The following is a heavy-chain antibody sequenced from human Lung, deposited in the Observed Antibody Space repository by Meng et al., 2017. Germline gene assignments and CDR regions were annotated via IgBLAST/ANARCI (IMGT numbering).Heavy chain of an antibody. J-gene: IGHJ4*02. Sequence: EVDVGGAGGDLVKPGGSLRLSCAASGFYFSNAWMSWVRQAPGKGLEWVGRIKSNTDGGTTEYAAPVTGRFTISRDDSKSTLNLHLSGLRTDDTGVYYCTWDDKAVSDYWGQGTLVTVSS. D-gene: IGHD3-9*01. CDR2: IKSNTDGGTT. CDR3: TWDDKAVSDY. V-gene: IGHV3-15*01. CDR1: GFYFSNAW.